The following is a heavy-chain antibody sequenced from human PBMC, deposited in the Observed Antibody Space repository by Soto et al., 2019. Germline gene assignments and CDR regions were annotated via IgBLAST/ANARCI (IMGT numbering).Heavy chain of an antibody. J-gene: IGHJ6*02. CDR3: ARFVVRGGYYYGMDV. Sequence: QVQLVESGGGVVQPGRSLRLSCAASGFTFSSYGMHWVRQAPGKGLEWVAVIWYDGSNKYYADSVKGRFTISRDNSKNTLYLQMNSLRAEDTAVYYCARFVVRGGYYYGMDVWGQGTTVTVSS. CDR2: IWYDGSNK. CDR1: GFTFSSYG. D-gene: IGHD3-10*01. V-gene: IGHV3-33*01.